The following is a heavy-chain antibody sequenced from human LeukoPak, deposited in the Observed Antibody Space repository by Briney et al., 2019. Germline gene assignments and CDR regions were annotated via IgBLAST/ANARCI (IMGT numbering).Heavy chain of an antibody. D-gene: IGHD5-18*01. J-gene: IGHJ6*03. CDR3: TTPADTAMVHYYYSYYLDV. Sequence: GGSLRLSCAASGFTFSNAWMSWVRQAPGKGLEWVGRIKSKTDGGTTDYAAPVKGTFTSSRDDSKNTLYLQMNSLKTEDTAVYYCTTPADTAMVHYYYSYYLDVWGKGTTVTVSS. CDR1: GFTFSNAW. CDR2: IKSKTDGGTT. V-gene: IGHV3-15*01.